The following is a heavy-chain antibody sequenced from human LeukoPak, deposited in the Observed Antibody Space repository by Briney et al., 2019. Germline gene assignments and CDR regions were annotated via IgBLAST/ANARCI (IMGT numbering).Heavy chain of an antibody. J-gene: IGHJ4*02. Sequence: GGSLRLSCVASGFSFSTYGMHWVRQAPGKGLEWAAFIRHDGSSKYYADSVKGRFTISRDSSKDTLYLQMNSLRAEDTAVYYCARDDYGETFDYWGQETLVTVSS. CDR1: GFSFSTYG. CDR2: IRHDGSSK. CDR3: ARDDYGETFDY. V-gene: IGHV3-30*02. D-gene: IGHD4-17*01.